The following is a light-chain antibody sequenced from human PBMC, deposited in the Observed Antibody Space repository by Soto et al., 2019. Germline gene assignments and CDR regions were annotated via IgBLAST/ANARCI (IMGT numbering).Light chain of an antibody. CDR1: TGAVTSDYY. CDR2: RTS. CDR3: VLLHGGAWV. J-gene: IGLJ3*02. V-gene: IGLV7-43*01. Sequence: QTVVTQEPSLTVSPGGTVTLTCALTTGAVTSDYYPNWFQRKPGQALRTLIYRTSNKHSWTPARFSGSLLGGKAALTLSAGQPEDEADYFCVLLHGGAWVFAGGTKLTVL.